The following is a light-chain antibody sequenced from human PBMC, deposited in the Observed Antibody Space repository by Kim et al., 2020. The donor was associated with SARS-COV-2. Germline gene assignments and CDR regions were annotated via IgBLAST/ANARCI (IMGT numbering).Light chain of an antibody. CDR1: SSDIGSYNY. CDR3: TSYTTSSTWV. J-gene: IGLJ3*02. Sequence: GQSITISCTGTSSDIGSYNYVSWYQQYLGEAPKLMIYDVTKRPSGVSNRFSGSKSASTASLTISGLQAEDEADYYCTSYTTSSTWVFGGGTQLTVL. CDR2: DVT. V-gene: IGLV2-14*03.